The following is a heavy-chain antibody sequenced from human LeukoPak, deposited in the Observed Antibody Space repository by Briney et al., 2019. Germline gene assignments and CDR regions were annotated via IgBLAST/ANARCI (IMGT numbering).Heavy chain of an antibody. J-gene: IGHJ6*03. CDR1: GFIFSNYA. V-gene: IGHV3-30*02. CDR2: IRYDGSNT. D-gene: IGHD2-2*01. Sequence: TGGSLRLSCAASGFIFSNYAMQWVRQAPGMGLEWVAFIRYDGSNTYYADSVKGRFTISRDNSKNTMYLQMNSLNAEDTAVYYCAKDEVVPGYYYTDVWGRGTTVTISS. CDR3: AKDEVVPGYYYTDV.